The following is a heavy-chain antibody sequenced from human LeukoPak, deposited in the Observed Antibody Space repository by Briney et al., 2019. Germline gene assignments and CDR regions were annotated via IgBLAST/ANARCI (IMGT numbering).Heavy chain of an antibody. V-gene: IGHV3-23*01. CDR1: GFTFSNYA. D-gene: IGHD5-18*01. CDR3: TTAGIQLWLSPNFGY. J-gene: IGHJ4*02. CDR2: IAFSGST. Sequence: QTGGSLRLSCAASGFTFSNYALTWVRQAPGKGLEWVSAIAFSGSTYYADSVKGRFTISRDDSKNTLYLQMNSLKTEDTAVYYCTTAGIQLWLSPNFGYWGQGTLVTVSS.